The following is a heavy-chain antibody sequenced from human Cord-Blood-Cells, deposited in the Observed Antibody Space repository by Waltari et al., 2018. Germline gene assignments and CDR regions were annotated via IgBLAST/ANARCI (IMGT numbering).Heavy chain of an antibody. Sequence: EVQLVESGGGLVKPGGSLRLSCAASGFTFSNACLSWVRQAPGKGREWVGRIKSKTEGGTTEYAAPVKGIFTNSRDDSKNTLYLQMNSLKTEDTAVYYCTTDLLYYDFWSGYYPYAFDSWGQGTMVTVSS. CDR2: IKSKTEGGTT. CDR1: GFTFSNAC. V-gene: IGHV3-15*01. CDR3: TTDLLYYDFWSGYYPYAFDS. J-gene: IGHJ3*02. D-gene: IGHD3-3*01.